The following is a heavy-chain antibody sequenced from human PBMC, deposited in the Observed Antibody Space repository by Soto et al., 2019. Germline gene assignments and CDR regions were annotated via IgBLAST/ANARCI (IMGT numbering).Heavy chain of an antibody. J-gene: IGHJ6*02. Sequence: GVPIRSCCSGSGYSFTDYWGGLVLQMPGKGLEWMGIIYPGDSDTRYSPSFQGQVTISADKSISTAYLQWSSLKASDTAMYYCAVYSSSSGYYYGMDVWGQGTTVTVSS. CDR2: IYPGDSDT. CDR1: GYSFTDYW. V-gene: IGHV5-51*01. CDR3: AVYSSSSGYYYGMDV. D-gene: IGHD6-6*01.